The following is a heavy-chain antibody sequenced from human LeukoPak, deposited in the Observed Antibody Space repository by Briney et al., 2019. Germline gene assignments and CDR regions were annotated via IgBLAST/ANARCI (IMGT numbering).Heavy chain of an antibody. J-gene: IGHJ4*02. D-gene: IGHD3-16*02. V-gene: IGHV4-34*01. CDR2: INHSGST. Sequence: PSETLSLTCAVYGGSFSGYYWSWIRQPPGKGLEWIGEINHSGSTKYNPFLKSRVTISVDTSKNQFSLKLSSVTAADTAVYYCASGLLGRVIPPDFDYWGQGTLVTVSS. CDR1: GGSFSGYY. CDR3: ASGLLGRVIPPDFDY.